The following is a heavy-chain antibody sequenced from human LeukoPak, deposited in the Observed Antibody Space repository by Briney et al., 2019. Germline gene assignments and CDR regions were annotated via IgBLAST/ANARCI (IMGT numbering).Heavy chain of an antibody. D-gene: IGHD6-19*01. J-gene: IGHJ3*02. Sequence: GGSLRLSCAASGFTFSNYAMSWVRQAPGKGLEWVSYISSSGSTIYYADSVKGRFTISRDNAKNSLYLQMNSLRAEDTAVYYCARDLGSGWYDAFDIWGQGTMVTVSS. CDR1: GFTFSNYA. CDR2: ISSSGSTI. CDR3: ARDLGSGWYDAFDI. V-gene: IGHV3-48*03.